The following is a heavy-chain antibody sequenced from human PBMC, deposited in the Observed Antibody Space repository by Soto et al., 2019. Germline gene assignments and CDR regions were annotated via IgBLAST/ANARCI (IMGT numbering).Heavy chain of an antibody. V-gene: IGHV1-45*02. CDR2: ITPFNGNT. J-gene: IGHJ3*02. CDR3: ARENYDILTGSDSRYAFDI. Sequence: ASVKVSCKTSVYTPTNYDIGWVRQAPGQALEWMGWITPFNGNTNYAQKFQDRVTITRDRSMSTAYMELSSLRSEDTAMYYCARENYDILTGSDSRYAFDIWGQGTMVTVSS. D-gene: IGHD3-9*01. CDR1: VYTPTNYD.